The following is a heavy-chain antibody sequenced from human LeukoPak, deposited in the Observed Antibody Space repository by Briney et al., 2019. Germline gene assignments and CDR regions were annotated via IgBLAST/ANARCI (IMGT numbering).Heavy chain of an antibody. CDR3: ARQRGDILTGYYMPRGFDY. D-gene: IGHD3-9*01. CDR1: GFTFSSYS. Sequence: GGSLGLSCAASGFTFSSYSMNWVRQAPGKGLEWVSYISSSGSTIYYADSVKGRFTISRDNAKNSLYLQMNSLRAEDAAVYYCARQRGDILTGYYMPRGFDYWGQGTLVTVSS. CDR2: ISSSGSTI. V-gene: IGHV3-48*04. J-gene: IGHJ4*02.